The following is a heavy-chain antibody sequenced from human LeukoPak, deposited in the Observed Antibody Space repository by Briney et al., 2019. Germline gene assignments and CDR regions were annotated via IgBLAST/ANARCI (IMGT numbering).Heavy chain of an antibody. Sequence: GGSLRLSCAASGFTFSSYDMHWVRQATGEGLEWVSAIGTAGDPYYPGSVKGRFTISRENAKNSLYLQMNSLRAGDTAVYYCARGTWDYYGSGSYYTNYGMDVWGKGTTVTVSS. D-gene: IGHD3-10*01. CDR3: ARGTWDYYGSGSYYTNYGMDV. V-gene: IGHV3-13*05. J-gene: IGHJ6*04. CDR2: IGTAGDP. CDR1: GFTFSSYD.